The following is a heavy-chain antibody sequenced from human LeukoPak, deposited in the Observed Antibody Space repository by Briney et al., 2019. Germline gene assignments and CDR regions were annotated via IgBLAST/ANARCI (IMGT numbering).Heavy chain of an antibody. J-gene: IGHJ4*02. CDR3: ARSILVRGVIIFFDY. Sequence: GGSLRLSCAASGFTFSSYAMSWVRQAPGKGLEWVSAISGSGGSTYYADSVKGRFTISRDNSKNTLYLQMNSLRAEDTAVYYCARSILVRGVIIFFDYWGQGTLVTVSS. D-gene: IGHD3-10*01. V-gene: IGHV3-23*01. CDR1: GFTFSSYA. CDR2: ISGSGGST.